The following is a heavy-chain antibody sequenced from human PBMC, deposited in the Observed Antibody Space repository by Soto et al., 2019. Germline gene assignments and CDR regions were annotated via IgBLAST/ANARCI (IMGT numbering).Heavy chain of an antibody. J-gene: IGHJ1*01. Sequence: GGSLRLSCLSSGFPFSSYWMHWIRQVPGKGLMWVSQIGSDGRPTTYADSVKGRFTISRDNARDTLYLQMNSLRADDTAMYYRVRDYDSSGFNSGHWGKGTLVTV. CDR3: VRDYDSSGFNSGH. CDR1: GFPFSSYW. D-gene: IGHD3-22*01. CDR2: IGSDGRPT. V-gene: IGHV3-74*03.